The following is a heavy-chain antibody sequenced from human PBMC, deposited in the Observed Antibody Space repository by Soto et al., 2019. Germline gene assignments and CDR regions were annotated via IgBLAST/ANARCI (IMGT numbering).Heavy chain of an antibody. Sequence: SGPTLVKPTQTLTLTCTFSGFSLSTSGVGVGWIRQPPGKALEWLALIYWDDDKRYSPSLKSRLTITKDTSKNQVVLTMTNMDPVDTATYYCAHRPLPSPYSSSPWGEDYFDYWGQGTLVTVSS. CDR3: AHRPLPSPYSSSPWGEDYFDY. CDR2: IYWDDDK. J-gene: IGHJ4*02. CDR1: GFSLSTSGVG. V-gene: IGHV2-5*02. D-gene: IGHD6-6*01.